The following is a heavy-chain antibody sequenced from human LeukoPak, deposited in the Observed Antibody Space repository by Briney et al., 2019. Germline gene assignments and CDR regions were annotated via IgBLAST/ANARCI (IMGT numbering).Heavy chain of an antibody. CDR1: GFTVSSNY. Sequence: GSLRLSCAASGFTVSSNYMSWVRQAPGEGLEWVSGISGNGVNTYHADSVKGRFTISRDNSKNTLYLQMNSLRVEDTAVYYCAKPMCSSTSCYRYFDYWGQGSPVTVSS. CDR2: ISGNGVNT. J-gene: IGHJ4*02. CDR3: AKPMCSSTSCYRYFDY. D-gene: IGHD2-2*01. V-gene: IGHV3-23*01.